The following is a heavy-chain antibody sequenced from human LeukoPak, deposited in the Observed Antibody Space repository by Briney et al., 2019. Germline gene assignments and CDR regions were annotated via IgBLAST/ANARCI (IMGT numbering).Heavy chain of an antibody. CDR3: ARGVAAAGNSN. CDR1: GFTFSSYW. Sequence: GGSLRLSCAASGFTFSSYWMHWVRQAPGKGLVWVSRINSDGSSTSYADSVKGRFTISRDNAKNTLFLHMNSLRAEDTAVYYCARGVAAAGNSNWGQGTLVTVSS. CDR2: INSDGSST. J-gene: IGHJ4*02. V-gene: IGHV3-74*01. D-gene: IGHD6-13*01.